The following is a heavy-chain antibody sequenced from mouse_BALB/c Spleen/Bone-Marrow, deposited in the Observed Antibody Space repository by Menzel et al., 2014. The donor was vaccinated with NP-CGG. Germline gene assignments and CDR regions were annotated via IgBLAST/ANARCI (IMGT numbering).Heavy chain of an antibody. CDR3: ARDGYYVFYAMDY. Sequence: EVKLQESGGGLVQPGGSLKLSCAASGFTFSSYGMSWVRQTPDKRLELVATINSNGGSTYYPDSVKGRFTISRDNAKNPLYLQMSSLKSEDTAMYYCARDGYYVFYAMDYWGQGTSVTVSS. CDR1: GFTFSSYG. J-gene: IGHJ4*01. CDR2: INSNGGST. D-gene: IGHD2-3*01. V-gene: IGHV5-6-3*01.